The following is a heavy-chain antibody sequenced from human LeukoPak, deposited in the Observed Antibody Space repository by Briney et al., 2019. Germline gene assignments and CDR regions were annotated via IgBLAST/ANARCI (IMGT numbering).Heavy chain of an antibody. CDR2: IYYSGIT. CDR3: AAFPPRYGSGSYNWFDP. CDR1: GGSISSSNYY. V-gene: IGHV4-39*01. Sequence: SETLSLTCTVSGGSISSSNYYWGWIRQPPGKGLEWIGSIYYSGITYYNSSLKSRVTISVDTSKNQFSLKLSSVTAADTAVYYCAAFPPRYGSGSYNWFDPWGQGTLVTVSS. D-gene: IGHD3-10*01. J-gene: IGHJ5*02.